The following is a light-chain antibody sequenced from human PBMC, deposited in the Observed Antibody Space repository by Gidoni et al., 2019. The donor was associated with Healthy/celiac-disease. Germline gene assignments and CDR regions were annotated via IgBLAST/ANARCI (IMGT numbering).Light chain of an antibody. CDR2: GAS. J-gene: IGKJ1*01. V-gene: IGKV3-15*01. CDR1: QSVSSN. Sequence: EIGMTKSPATLSVSPGERATLSCRASQSVSSNLAWYPQKPGQAPRLLISGASTRATGIPARFSGSGSGTEFTLTISSLQSEDFAVYYCQQYNTWPPWTFGQGTKVEIK. CDR3: QQYNTWPPWT.